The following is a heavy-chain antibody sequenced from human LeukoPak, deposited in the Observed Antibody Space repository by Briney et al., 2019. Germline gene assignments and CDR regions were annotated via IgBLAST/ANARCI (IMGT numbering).Heavy chain of an antibody. V-gene: IGHV4-39*07. J-gene: IGHJ3*02. CDR1: VASNSSGSNY. CDR3: ARSDGYGLVGI. D-gene: IGHD3-10*01. Sequence: SETLSHTCSVSVASNSSGSNYWGWIRQPPGKTLEWIGSIYSSGSIYYNLSLKTRDNIIIETPKNHFSPTLHSVTAADTAVYYCARSDGYGLVGIWGQGTMVTVSS. CDR2: IYSSGSI.